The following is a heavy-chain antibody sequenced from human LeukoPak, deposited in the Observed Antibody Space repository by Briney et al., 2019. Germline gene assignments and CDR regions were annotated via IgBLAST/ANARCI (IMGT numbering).Heavy chain of an antibody. CDR1: GGSFSGYY. V-gene: IGHV4-34*01. CDR2: INHSGST. J-gene: IGHJ4*02. D-gene: IGHD3-3*01. Sequence: SETLSLTCAVYGGSFSGYYWSWIRQPPGKGLEWIGEINHSGSTNYNPSLKSRVTISVDTSKNQFSLKLSSVTAADTAVYYCARGSNFWSGYYNYWGQGPWSPSPQ. CDR3: ARGSNFWSGYYNY.